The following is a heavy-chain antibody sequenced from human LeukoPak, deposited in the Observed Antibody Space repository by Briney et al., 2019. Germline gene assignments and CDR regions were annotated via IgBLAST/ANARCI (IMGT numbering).Heavy chain of an antibody. Sequence: SETLSLTCTVSGDSISSGDYYWSWIRQPAGKGLEWIGRISSSGSTNYNPSLKSRLTILVDKSKNQFSLKLSSVTAADTAVYYCARPYHYYMDVWGKGITVIVSS. CDR2: ISSSGST. V-gene: IGHV4-61*02. CDR1: GDSISSGDYY. J-gene: IGHJ6*03. CDR3: ARPYHYYMDV.